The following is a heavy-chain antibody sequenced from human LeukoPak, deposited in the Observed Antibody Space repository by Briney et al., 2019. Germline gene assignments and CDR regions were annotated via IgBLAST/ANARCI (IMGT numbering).Heavy chain of an antibody. Sequence: SETLSLTCTVSGGSISSYYWSWIRLPAGKGLEWIGPIYSSGSTNYHPSLQSRVTMSVDTSQNQFSLKLTYVTAADTAVYYCARGSSGSLPFDYWGQGTLVTVSS. J-gene: IGHJ4*02. CDR2: IYSSGST. CDR3: ARGSSGSLPFDY. CDR1: GGSISSYY. V-gene: IGHV4-4*07. D-gene: IGHD6-19*01.